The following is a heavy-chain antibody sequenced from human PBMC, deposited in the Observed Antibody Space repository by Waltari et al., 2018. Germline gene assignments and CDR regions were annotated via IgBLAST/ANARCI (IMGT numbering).Heavy chain of an antibody. J-gene: IGHJ4*02. CDR1: GGSINSYGFS. Sequence: QLQLQESGPGLVKPSETLSLTCTVSGGSINSYGFSWAWIRQPPGKGLEWMVSIHQSGPITYNPSLNSRVAISMDSSRNQFLFSLASVTAADTALYYCARDFGDYRTDYWGQGTLVTVSS. D-gene: IGHD4-17*01. CDR2: IHQSGPI. CDR3: ARDFGDYRTDY. V-gene: IGHV4-39*01.